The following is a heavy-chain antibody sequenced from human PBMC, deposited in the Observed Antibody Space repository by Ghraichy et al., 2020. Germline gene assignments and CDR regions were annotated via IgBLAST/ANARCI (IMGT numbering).Heavy chain of an antibody. D-gene: IGHD5-18*01. Sequence: SVKVSCKASGGTFSSYTISWVRQAPGQGLEWMGRIIPILGIANYAQKFQGRVTITADKSTSTAYMELSSLRSEDTAVYYCAVNPGGYSYGYYDYWGQGTLVTVSS. CDR3: AVNPGGYSYGYYDY. CDR2: IIPILGIA. CDR1: GGTFSSYT. J-gene: IGHJ4*02. V-gene: IGHV1-69*02.